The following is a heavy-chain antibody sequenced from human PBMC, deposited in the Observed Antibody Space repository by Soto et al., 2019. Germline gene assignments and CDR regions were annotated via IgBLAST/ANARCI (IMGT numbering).Heavy chain of an antibody. CDR1: GFTFSNYA. J-gene: IGHJ4*02. CDR3: AKEGSVTAALDY. D-gene: IGHD6-13*01. Sequence: GGSLRLSCAASGFTFSNYAMSWVRQAPGKGLEWVSGLTGSGGATYYADSVKGRLTISRDNSNNTLYLQMNSLRAEDTAVYYCAKEGSVTAALDYWGQGILV. V-gene: IGHV3-23*01. CDR2: LTGSGGAT.